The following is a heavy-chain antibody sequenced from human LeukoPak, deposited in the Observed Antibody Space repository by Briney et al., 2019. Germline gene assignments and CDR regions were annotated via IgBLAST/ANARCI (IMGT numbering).Heavy chain of an antibody. D-gene: IGHD1-1*01. V-gene: IGHV1-69*01. CDR1: GGTFSSYA. J-gene: IGHJ4*02. CDR2: IIPIFGTA. Sequence: SVKVSCKASGGTFSSYAVSWVRQAPGQGLEWMGGIIPIFGTANYAQKFQGRVTITADESTSTAYMELSSLRSEDTAVYYCARDPVQLERAGYFDYWGQGTLVTVSS. CDR3: ARDPVQLERAGYFDY.